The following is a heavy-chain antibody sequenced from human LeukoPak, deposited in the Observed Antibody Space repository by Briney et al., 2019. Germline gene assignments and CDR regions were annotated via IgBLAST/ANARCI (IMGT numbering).Heavy chain of an antibody. CDR3: VNHVHSTYSSSWYGEAFDI. CDR1: GFTFSSYA. D-gene: IGHD6-13*01. V-gene: IGHV3-64D*06. CDR2: ISSNGGST. Sequence: GGSLRLSCSASGFTFSSYAMHWVRQAPGKGLEYVSAISSNGGSTYYADSVKGRFTISRDNSKNTLYLQMSSLRAEDTAVYYCVNHVHSTYSSSWYGEAFDIWGQGTMVTVSS. J-gene: IGHJ3*02.